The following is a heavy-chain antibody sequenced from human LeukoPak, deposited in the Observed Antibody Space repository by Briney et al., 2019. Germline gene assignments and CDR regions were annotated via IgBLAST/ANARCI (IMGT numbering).Heavy chain of an antibody. V-gene: IGHV3-48*02. J-gene: IGHJ4*02. CDR3: ARVWQDYSGVDY. CDR2: ISTTGTTI. CDR1: GFTFSAYH. Sequence: GGSLRLSCAASGFTFSAYHINWVRQAPGKGLEWISYISTTGTTIHYADSVKGRFAISRDNAKSSLYPQMNSLRDEDMAVYYCARVWQDYSGVDYWGQGTLVTVSS. D-gene: IGHD2-21*01.